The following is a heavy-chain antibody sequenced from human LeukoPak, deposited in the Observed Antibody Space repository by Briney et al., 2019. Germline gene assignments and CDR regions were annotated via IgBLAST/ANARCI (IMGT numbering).Heavy chain of an antibody. J-gene: IGHJ4*02. CDR3: ARGSRLSGNRFPSNY. D-gene: IGHD5-12*01. Sequence: ASVKVSCKASGYTFTGYYIHWIRQAPGQGLEWMGWISPNNGGTKYAQKFQGRVTMTRDTSITTAYMELDTLRSDDTAIYYCARGSRLSGNRFPSNYWGQGTLVTVSS. V-gene: IGHV1-2*02. CDR2: ISPNNGGT. CDR1: GYTFTGYY.